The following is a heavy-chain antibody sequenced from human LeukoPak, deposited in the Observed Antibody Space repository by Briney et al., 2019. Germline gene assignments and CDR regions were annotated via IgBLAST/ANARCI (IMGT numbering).Heavy chain of an antibody. D-gene: IGHD2-2*01. CDR2: ISGHGDRT. V-gene: IGHV3-23*01. CDR3: AAPGVPAATYYFDY. Sequence: GGSLRLSCAASGFTFSSYAMSWVRQAPGKGLEWVSSISGHGDRTYYGDSVKGRFTISRDNSKNTVYLQMNSLRAEDTAVYYCAAPGVPAATYYFDYWGQGTLVTVSS. CDR1: GFTFSSYA. J-gene: IGHJ4*02.